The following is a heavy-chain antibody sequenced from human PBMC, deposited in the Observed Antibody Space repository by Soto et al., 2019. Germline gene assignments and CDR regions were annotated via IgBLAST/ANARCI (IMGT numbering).Heavy chain of an antibody. Sequence: PGGSLRLSCSASGFTFSSYAMNWVRQAPGKGLGWVSTISSNSAYIYYTDARRGRCTTSRDNAKNSLHLQMNSLRAEDTAVYYCTRDAARDSSARGWFDPWGPGTLVTVSS. CDR3: TRDAARDSSARGWFDP. J-gene: IGHJ5*02. D-gene: IGHD6-13*01. V-gene: IGHV3-21*01. CDR2: ISSNSAYI. CDR1: GFTFSSYA.